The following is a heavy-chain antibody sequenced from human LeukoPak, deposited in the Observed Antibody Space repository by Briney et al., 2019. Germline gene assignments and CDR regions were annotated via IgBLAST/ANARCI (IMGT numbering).Heavy chain of an antibody. CDR3: ARDRAAFGVVQVGY. CDR2: IKQDRSEK. J-gene: IGHJ4*02. Sequence: QPGGSLRLSCAVSGFTLNSYWMNWVRQAPGKGLEWVANIKQDRSEKYYVDSVKGRFIISRDNAKNTLYLQMNSLRTEDTAVYYCARDRAAFGVVQVGYWGQGTLVTVSS. D-gene: IGHD3-3*01. V-gene: IGHV3-7*01. CDR1: GFTLNSYW.